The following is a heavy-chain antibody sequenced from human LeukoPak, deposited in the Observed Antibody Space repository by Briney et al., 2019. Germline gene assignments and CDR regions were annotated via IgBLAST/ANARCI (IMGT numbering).Heavy chain of an antibody. CDR2: IIPILGIA. J-gene: IGHJ5*02. Sequence: SVKVSCKASGGTFSSYAISWVRQAPGQGLEWMGRIIPILGIANYAQKFQGRVTITADKSTSTAYMELSSLRSEDTAVYYCARGKAAAGTAIQFDPWGQGTLVTVSS. CDR1: GGTFSSYA. D-gene: IGHD6-13*01. V-gene: IGHV1-69*04. CDR3: ARGKAAAGTAIQFDP.